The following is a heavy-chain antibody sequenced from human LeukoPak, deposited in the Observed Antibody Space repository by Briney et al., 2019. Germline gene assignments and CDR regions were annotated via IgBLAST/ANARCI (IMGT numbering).Heavy chain of an antibody. J-gene: IGHJ4*02. CDR3: TTGFRAADPH. D-gene: IGHD6-13*01. CDR2: IKSKTDGGTT. CDR1: GFTFSNTW. V-gene: IGHV3-15*01. Sequence: PGQSLRLSCAASGFTFSNTWMSWVRQAPGKGLQRVRHIKSKTDGGTTDYAAPVKGRFTISRDDSKNTLYLQMNSLKTEDTAVYYCTTGFRAADPHWGLRTLVPVPS.